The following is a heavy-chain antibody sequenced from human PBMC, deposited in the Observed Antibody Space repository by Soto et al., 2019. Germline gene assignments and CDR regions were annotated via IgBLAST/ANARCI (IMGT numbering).Heavy chain of an antibody. CDR1: GGSFSGYY. V-gene: IGHV4-34*01. D-gene: IGHD4-17*01. CDR3: ARERDGDYGRAFDY. Sequence: SETLSLTCAVYGGSFSGYYWSWIRQPPGKGLEWIGEINHSGSTNYNPSLKSRVTISVDTSKNQFSLKLSSVTAADTAVYYCARERDGDYGRAFDYWGQGTLVTVSS. J-gene: IGHJ4*02. CDR2: INHSGST.